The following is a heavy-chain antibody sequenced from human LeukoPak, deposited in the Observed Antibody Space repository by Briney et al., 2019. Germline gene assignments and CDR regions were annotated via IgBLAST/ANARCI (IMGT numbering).Heavy chain of an antibody. V-gene: IGHV4-34*01. CDR1: GGSFSGYY. D-gene: IGHD4-17*01. CDR2: INHSGST. CDR3: ARGAERLRRLWYFDL. Sequence: SETLSLTCAVYGGSFSGYYWSWIRQPPGKGLEWIGEINHSGSTNYNPSLKSRVTISVDTSKNQFSLKLSSVTAADTAVYYCARGAERLRRLWYFDLWGRGTLVTVSS. J-gene: IGHJ2*01.